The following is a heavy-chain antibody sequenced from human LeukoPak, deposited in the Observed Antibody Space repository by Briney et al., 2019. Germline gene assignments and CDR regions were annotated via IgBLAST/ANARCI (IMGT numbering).Heavy chain of an antibody. CDR2: IKQDGSDK. CDR1: GFIFSSYW. Sequence: GGSLRLSCVGSGFIFSSYWMSWVRQAPGKGLEWVANIKQDGSDKYYVDSVKGRFTIARDNAKNSMYLQVNSLRAEDTAVYYCAKASGSFHFYYYGMDVWGQGTTVNVSS. CDR3: AKASGSFHFYYYGMDV. D-gene: IGHD1-26*01. J-gene: IGHJ6*02. V-gene: IGHV3-7*01.